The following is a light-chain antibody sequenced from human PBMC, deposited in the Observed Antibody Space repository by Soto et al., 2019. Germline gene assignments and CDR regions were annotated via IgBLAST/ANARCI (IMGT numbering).Light chain of an antibody. J-gene: IGKJ1*01. CDR1: QTVTSNY. CDR3: QHYRT. CDR2: GAS. Sequence: EIVLTQSPGTLSSSPGERATLSCRASQTVTSNYLAWYQQKPGQAPRLLFFGASIRATGIPDRFSGSGSGTDFTLTISRLEPEDFAVYYCQHYRTFGRGTKVDIK. V-gene: IGKV3-20*01.